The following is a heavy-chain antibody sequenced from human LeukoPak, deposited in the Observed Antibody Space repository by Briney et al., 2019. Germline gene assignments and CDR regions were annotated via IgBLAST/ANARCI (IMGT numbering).Heavy chain of an antibody. CDR2: ISSSSSTI. CDR1: GFTFSGYS. CDR3: AKNSGYCSGGSCYSGRHYMDV. V-gene: IGHV3-48*01. Sequence: PGGSLRPSCAASGFTFSGYSMNWVRQAPGKGLEWVSYISSSSSTIYYADSVKGRFTISRDNSKNTLYLQMNSLRAEDTAVYYCAKNSGYCSGGSCYSGRHYMDVWGKGTTVTVSS. J-gene: IGHJ6*03. D-gene: IGHD2-15*01.